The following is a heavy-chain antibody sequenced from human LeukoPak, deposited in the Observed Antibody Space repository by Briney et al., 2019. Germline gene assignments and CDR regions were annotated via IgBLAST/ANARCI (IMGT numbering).Heavy chain of an antibody. V-gene: IGHV3-48*03. Sequence: GGSLRLSCAASGFTFSSYEMNWVRQAPGKGLEWVSYISSSGSTIYYADSVKGRFTISRDNAKNSLYLQMNSLRAEDTAVYYCAREFLTPYSSSWYVAGMDVWGQGTTVTVSS. D-gene: IGHD6-13*01. CDR3: AREFLTPYSSSWYVAGMDV. J-gene: IGHJ6*02. CDR1: GFTFSSYE. CDR2: ISSSGSTI.